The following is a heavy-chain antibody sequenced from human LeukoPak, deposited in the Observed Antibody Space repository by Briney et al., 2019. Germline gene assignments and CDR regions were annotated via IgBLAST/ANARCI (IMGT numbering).Heavy chain of an antibody. CDR3: ARGALSSSSSVIAFDI. Sequence: SETLSLTCTVSGGSISSGGYYWSWIRQPPGKGLEWIGYIYHSGSTYYNPSLKSRVTISVDRSKNQFSLKLSSVTAADTAVYYCARGALSSSSSVIAFDIWGQGTMVTVSS. D-gene: IGHD6-6*01. CDR1: GGSISSGGYY. V-gene: IGHV4-30-2*01. CDR2: IYHSGST. J-gene: IGHJ3*02.